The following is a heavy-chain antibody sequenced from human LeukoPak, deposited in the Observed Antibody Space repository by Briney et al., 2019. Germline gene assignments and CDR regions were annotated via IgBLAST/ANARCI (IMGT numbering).Heavy chain of an antibody. CDR1: GYTFTAYW. D-gene: IGHD6-19*01. CDR2: IHPGDSDT. J-gene: IGHJ4*02. CDR3: ARHVGGSTGWYRH. Sequence: KHGESLKISCQGSGYTFTAYWIGWVCQMPGKGLEWVGIIHPGDSDTRYSPSFQGQVTISADKSISTAYLQWSSLRASDTAMYYCARHVGGSTGWYRHWGQGTLVTVSS. V-gene: IGHV5-51*01.